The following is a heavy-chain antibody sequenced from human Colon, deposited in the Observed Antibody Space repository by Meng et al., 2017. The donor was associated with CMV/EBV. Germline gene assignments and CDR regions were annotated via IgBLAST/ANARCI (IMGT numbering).Heavy chain of an antibody. V-gene: IGHV3-74*01. D-gene: IGHD6-13*01. CDR2: ISSDGSGT. CDR3: ARGNSHSFDY. J-gene: IGHJ4*02. Sequence: GGSLRLSCAASGFTFSTYWMHWVRQAPGKGLVWVSRISSDGSGTSYAASVKGRFTVSRDNAKNTLYLQVNSLRAEDTAVYYCARGNSHSFDYWGQGTLVTSPQ. CDR1: GFTFSTYW.